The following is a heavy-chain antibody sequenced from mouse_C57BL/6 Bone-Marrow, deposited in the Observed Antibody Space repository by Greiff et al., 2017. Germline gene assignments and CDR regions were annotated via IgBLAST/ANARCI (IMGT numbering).Heavy chain of an antibody. Sequence: QVQLQQSGAELARPGASVKLSCKASGYTFTSYGISWVKQRTGQGLEWIGEIYPRSGNNYYNEKFKGKATLTADKSSSTAYMELRSLTAEDSAVYFCARERSSGYLAYWGQGTLVTVSA. J-gene: IGHJ3*01. CDR3: ARERSSGYLAY. CDR2: IYPRSGNN. D-gene: IGHD3-2*02. V-gene: IGHV1-81*01. CDR1: GYTFTSYG.